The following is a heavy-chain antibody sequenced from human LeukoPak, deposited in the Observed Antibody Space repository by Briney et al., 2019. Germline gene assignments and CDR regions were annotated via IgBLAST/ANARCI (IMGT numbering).Heavy chain of an antibody. CDR1: GGIFSSYV. D-gene: IGHD2-15*01. J-gene: IGHJ4*02. CDR2: IISFFGTA. Sequence: SVNVSCKASGGIFSSYVISWVRQAPGQGLEWMGGIISFFGTANYAQKFQGRVTITADESTSTAYMELSSLSSEDTDVYYCARGEVYCSGGSCYSGAQYYFDYWGQGTLVTVSS. V-gene: IGHV1-69*13. CDR3: ARGEVYCSGGSCYSGAQYYFDY.